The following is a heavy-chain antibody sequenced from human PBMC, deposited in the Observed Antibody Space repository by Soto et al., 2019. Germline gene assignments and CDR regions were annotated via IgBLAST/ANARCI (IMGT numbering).Heavy chain of an antibody. CDR3: ARPGYDSVAVKYYFDY. J-gene: IGHJ4*02. D-gene: IGHD3-3*01. CDR2: IYPGDSDT. CDR1: GCRFCSYW. Sequence: GSLKSSGKGSGCRFCSYWRAPVRQMPRKGLEWMGIIYPGDSDTRYSPSFQGQVTISADKSISTAYLQWSSLKASDTAMYYCARPGYDSVAVKYYFDYWGQGTLVTVSS. V-gene: IGHV5-51*01.